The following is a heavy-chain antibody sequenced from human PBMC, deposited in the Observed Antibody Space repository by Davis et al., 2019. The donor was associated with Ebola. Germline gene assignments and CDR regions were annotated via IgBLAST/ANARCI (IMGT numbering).Heavy chain of an antibody. CDR3: ARGCRATVLMGEWYFDL. J-gene: IGHJ2*01. CDR1: GYTFTGYY. CDR2: INPNSGGT. Sequence: AASVKVSCKASGYTFTGYYMHWVRQAPGQGLEWMGWINPNSGGTNYAQKFQGWVTMTRDTSISTAYMELGRLTSDDTAVYYCARGCRATVLMGEWYFDLWGRGTLVTVSP. D-gene: IGHD4-23*01. V-gene: IGHV1-2*04.